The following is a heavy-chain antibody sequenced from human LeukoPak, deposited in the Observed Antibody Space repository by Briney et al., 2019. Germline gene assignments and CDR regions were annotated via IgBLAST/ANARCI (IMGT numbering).Heavy chain of an antibody. J-gene: IGHJ6*02. V-gene: IGHV4-59*08. CDR2: IYYNGTT. Sequence: SETLSLTCTVSGGSLSGYFWSWIRQPPGTGLEWIGYIYYNGTTYYNPSLKSRVTLSLDTAKNQFSLKLTSLTAPDTAVYYCARVTPLETPGYYYYYAMDVWGQGTTVTVSS. CDR3: ARVTPLETPGYYYYYAMDV. CDR1: GGSLSGYF. D-gene: IGHD4-23*01.